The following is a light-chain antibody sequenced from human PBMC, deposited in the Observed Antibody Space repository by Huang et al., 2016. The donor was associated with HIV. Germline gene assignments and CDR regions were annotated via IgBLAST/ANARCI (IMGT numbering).Light chain of an antibody. CDR2: DAS. V-gene: IGKV3-20*01. Sequence: EIVLTQSPGTLSLSPGDRATLSCRASQTVSSNDLAWYRQKPGQAPRLLIFDASRRPTGIPDRFSGSVSWTDFSLTISRLEPEDFAVYYCQQYGRSPFTFGPGTKVDIK. J-gene: IGKJ3*01. CDR3: QQYGRSPFT. CDR1: QTVSSND.